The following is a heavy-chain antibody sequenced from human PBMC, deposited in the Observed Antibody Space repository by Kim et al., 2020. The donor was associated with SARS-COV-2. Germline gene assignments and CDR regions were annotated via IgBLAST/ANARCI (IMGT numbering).Heavy chain of an antibody. CDR1: GYTFTGYY. D-gene: IGHD4-17*01. J-gene: IGHJ6*02. CDR2: INPNSGGT. V-gene: IGHV1-2*04. CDR3: ARGGPDGDYGVYYYGMDV. Sequence: ASVKVSCKASGYTFTGYYMHWVRQAPGQGLEWMGWINPNSGGTNYAQKFQGWVTMTRDTSISTAYMELSRLRSDDTAVYYCARGGPDGDYGVYYYGMDVWGQGATVTVSS.